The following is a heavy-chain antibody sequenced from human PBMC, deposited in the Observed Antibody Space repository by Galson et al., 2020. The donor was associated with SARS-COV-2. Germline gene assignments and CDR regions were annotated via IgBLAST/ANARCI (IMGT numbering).Heavy chain of an antibody. CDR3: ARDDHDYVWGSLWAFDI. D-gene: IGHD3-16*01. J-gene: IGHJ3*02. Sequence: ASVKVSCKASGYTFTSYGISWVRQAPGQGLEWMGWISAYNGNTNYAQKLQGRVTMTTDTSTSTAYMELRSLRSDDTAVYYCARDDHDYVWGSLWAFDIWGEGTMVTVSS. V-gene: IGHV1-18*01. CDR2: ISAYNGNT. CDR1: GYTFTSYG.